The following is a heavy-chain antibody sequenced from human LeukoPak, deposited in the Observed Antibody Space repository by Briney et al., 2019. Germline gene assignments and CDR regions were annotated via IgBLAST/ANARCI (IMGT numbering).Heavy chain of an antibody. J-gene: IGHJ6*03. CDR2: IYTSGST. CDR1: GGSISSYY. CDR3: ARDRIDYYDSSGYFYYYYMDV. V-gene: IGHV4-4*07. Sequence: SETLSLTCTVSGGSISSYYWSWIRQPAGKGLEWIGRIYTSGSTNYNPSLKSRVTMSVDTSKSQFSLKLSSVTAADTAVYYCARDRIDYYDSSGYFYYYYMDVWGKGTTVTVSS. D-gene: IGHD3-22*01.